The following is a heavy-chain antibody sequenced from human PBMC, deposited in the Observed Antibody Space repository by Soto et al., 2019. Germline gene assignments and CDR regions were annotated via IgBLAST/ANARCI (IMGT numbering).Heavy chain of an antibody. CDR3: ARQPYYYDSSGYYLGYYYGMDV. Sequence: SETLSLTCTVSGGSISSGDYYWSWIRQPPGKGLEWIGYIYYSGSTNYNPSLKSRVTISVDTSKNQFSLKLSSVTAADTAVYYCARQPYYYDSSGYYLGYYYGMDVWGQGTTVTVSS. V-gene: IGHV4-61*08. CDR2: IYYSGST. J-gene: IGHJ6*02. D-gene: IGHD3-22*01. CDR1: GGSISSGDYY.